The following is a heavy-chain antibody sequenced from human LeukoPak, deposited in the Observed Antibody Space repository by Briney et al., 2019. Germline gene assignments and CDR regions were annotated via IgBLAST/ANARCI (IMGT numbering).Heavy chain of an antibody. D-gene: IGHD4-23*01. J-gene: IGHJ3*02. CDR1: GGSISSGGDY. CDR2: ISYSGTT. CDR3: ARAAWRGSNSRDAFDI. Sequence: PSETLFLTCTVSGGSISSGGDYWSWIRQHPGKGLEWIGYISYSGTTYYSPSLQSRITISLDTSKNQFSLELSSVTAADTAVYYCARAAWRGSNSRDAFDIWGLGTVVTVSS. V-gene: IGHV4-31*03.